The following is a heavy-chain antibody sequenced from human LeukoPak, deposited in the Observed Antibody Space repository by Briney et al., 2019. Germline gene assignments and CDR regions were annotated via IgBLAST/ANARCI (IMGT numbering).Heavy chain of an antibody. CDR2: FDPEDGET. Sequence: PGASVNVSCKASGGTFSSYAISWVRQAPGQGLEWMGGFDPEDGETIYAQKFQGRVTMTEDTSTDTAYMELSSLRSEDTAVYYCATVQVVVPAAMSDYWGQGTLVTVSS. CDR3: ATVQVVVPAAMSDY. CDR1: GGTFSSYA. J-gene: IGHJ4*02. D-gene: IGHD2-2*01. V-gene: IGHV1-24*01.